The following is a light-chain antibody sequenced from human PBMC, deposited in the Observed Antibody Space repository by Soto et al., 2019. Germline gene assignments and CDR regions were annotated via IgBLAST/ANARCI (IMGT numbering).Light chain of an antibody. CDR1: QSISSY. V-gene: IGKV1-5*01. CDR3: QQYNRYSTWT. CDR2: DAS. Sequence: DIQMTQSPSSLSASVGDRVTITCRASQSISSYLNWYQQKPGKAPKVLIYDASSLESGVPSRFSGSGSGTEFTLTISSLQPDDFATYYCQQYNRYSTWTFGQGTKVDIK. J-gene: IGKJ1*01.